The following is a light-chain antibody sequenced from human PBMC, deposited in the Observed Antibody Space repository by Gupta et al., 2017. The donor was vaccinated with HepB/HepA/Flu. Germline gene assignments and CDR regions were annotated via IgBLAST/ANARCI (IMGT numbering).Light chain of an antibody. J-gene: IGLJ2*01. Sequence: QSVLPQPPSASGTPGQRVTISCSGSSSNIGSNYVYWYQQLPATTPKLLMYRNNQRPSGVPDRFSGSKSGTTASLAISGLRAEDEADYYCSAWYDSRSGVVFGGGTKLTVL. V-gene: IGLV1-47*01. CDR1: SSNIGSNY. CDR2: RNN. CDR3: SAWYDSRSGVV.